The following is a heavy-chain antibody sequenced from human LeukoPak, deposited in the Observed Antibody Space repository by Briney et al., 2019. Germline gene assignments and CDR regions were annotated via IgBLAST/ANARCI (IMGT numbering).Heavy chain of an antibody. J-gene: IGHJ6*04. Sequence: ETLSLTCAVSGGSISSSNWWSWVRQAPGKGLEWVSYISSSGSTIYYADSVKGRLTISRDNAKNSLYLQMNSLRAEDTAVYYCAELGITMIGGVWGKGTTVTISS. CDR2: ISSSGSTI. CDR3: AELGITMIGGV. CDR1: GGSISSSN. D-gene: IGHD3-10*02. V-gene: IGHV3-48*04.